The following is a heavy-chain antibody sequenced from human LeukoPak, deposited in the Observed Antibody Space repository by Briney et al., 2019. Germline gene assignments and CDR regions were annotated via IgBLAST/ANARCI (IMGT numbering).Heavy chain of an antibody. V-gene: IGHV3-15*01. J-gene: IGHJ4*02. D-gene: IGHD3/OR15-3a*01. Sequence: GGSLRLSCAASGFTFSNAWMTWVRQAPGKGLEWVGRIKNKISGETTDYAAPVRGRFTISRDDSKNTLSLQMNSLKNEDTALYYCVAGTGRSDFDYWGQGTLVTVSP. CDR1: GFTFSNAW. CDR2: IKNKISGETT. CDR3: VAGTGRSDFDY.